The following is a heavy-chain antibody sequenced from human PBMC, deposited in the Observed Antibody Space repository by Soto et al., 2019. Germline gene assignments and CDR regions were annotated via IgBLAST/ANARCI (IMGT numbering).Heavy chain of an antibody. CDR1: GYTFTGYY. CDR3: AREQQTGPHSHLDY. CDR2: ISPHSGGP. Sequence: DSVRVSCKASGYTFTGYYIHWVRQAPGQGLEWMGSISPHSGGPNYAQRFQGRVTMTRDTSMTTVYMEMSGLTSDDTAVYYCAREQQTGPHSHLDYSGPGPLVTVSS. V-gene: IGHV1-2*02. D-gene: IGHD7-27*01. J-gene: IGHJ4*02.